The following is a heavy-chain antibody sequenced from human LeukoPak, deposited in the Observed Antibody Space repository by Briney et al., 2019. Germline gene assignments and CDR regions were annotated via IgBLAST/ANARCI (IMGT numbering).Heavy chain of an antibody. Sequence: ETLSLTCAVYGGSFSGYYWSWIRQAPGKGLEWVGRIKSKSDGGTTDYAAPVKGRFTISRDDSKSTFYMQMNSLKTEDTAVYYCTRIRGGYFDYRGQGTLVTVSS. CDR2: IKSKSDGGTT. D-gene: IGHD2/OR15-2a*01. CDR3: TRIRGGYFDY. J-gene: IGHJ4*02. V-gene: IGHV3-15*01. CDR1: GGSFSGYY.